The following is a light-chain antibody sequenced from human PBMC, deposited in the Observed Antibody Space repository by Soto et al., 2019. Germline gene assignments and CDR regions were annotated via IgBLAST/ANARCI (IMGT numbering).Light chain of an antibody. CDR2: EVS. CDR1: NSDIGDYNY. J-gene: IGLJ1*01. Sequence: QSALPQPASVSGSPGQSITISCTGTNSDIGDYNYVSWYQQHPGRAPKLIISEVSNRPSGVSNRFFGSKSGNAASLTISGLQAEDEADYYCSSYTSRSSHYVFGTGTKVTVL. V-gene: IGLV2-14*01. CDR3: SSYTSRSSHYV.